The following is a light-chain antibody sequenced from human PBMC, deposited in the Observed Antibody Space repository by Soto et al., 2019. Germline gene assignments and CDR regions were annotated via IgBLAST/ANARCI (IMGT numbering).Light chain of an antibody. J-gene: IGKJ2*01. V-gene: IGKV3-11*01. CDR2: DAS. CDR1: QSVSSF. CDR3: QQRSNWPHT. Sequence: EIVLTQSPATLSLSPGERATLSCRASQSVSSFLGWYQQKPGQAPRLLIYDASNRATGIPARFSGSGSGTDFTLTISSLEPEDFAVYYCQQRSNWPHTFGQGTKLEIK.